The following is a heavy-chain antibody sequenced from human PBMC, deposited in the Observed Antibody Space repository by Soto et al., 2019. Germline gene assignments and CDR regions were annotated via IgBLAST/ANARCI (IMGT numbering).Heavy chain of an antibody. Sequence: ASVKVSCKASGYTFTSYGISWARQAPGQGLNWMGWISAYNGNTNYAQKLQGRVTMTTDTSTSTAYMELRSLRSDDTAVYYCARDRCSSTSCHELKNWFDPWGQGTLVTVSS. J-gene: IGHJ5*02. CDR3: ARDRCSSTSCHELKNWFDP. D-gene: IGHD2-2*01. CDR1: GYTFTSYG. CDR2: ISAYNGNT. V-gene: IGHV1-18*01.